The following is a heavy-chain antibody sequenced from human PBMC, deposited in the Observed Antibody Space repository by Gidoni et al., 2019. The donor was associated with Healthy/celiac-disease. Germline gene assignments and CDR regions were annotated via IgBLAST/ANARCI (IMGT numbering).Heavy chain of an antibody. CDR2: IYDSGST. Sequence: QVHLLESGPGVVKPSQTLSLTCTVSGGSISSGVFYWSWIRQPPGRGLEWIGNIYDSGSTYYKPSLKTRITISADTSENQFSLRLSSVTAADTAVYFCAREGNCGGDCAIGDWGQGTLVTVSS. CDR1: GGSISSGVFY. V-gene: IGHV4-30-4*01. D-gene: IGHD2-21*01. J-gene: IGHJ4*02. CDR3: AREGNCGGDCAIGD.